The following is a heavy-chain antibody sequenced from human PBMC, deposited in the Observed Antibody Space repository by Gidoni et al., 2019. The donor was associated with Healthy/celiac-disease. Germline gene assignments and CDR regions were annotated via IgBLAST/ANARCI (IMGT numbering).Heavy chain of an antibody. CDR3: ARGRSRRGARGYYDSSGYCY. V-gene: IGHV4-34*01. Sequence: QVQLQQWGAGLLKPSETLSLTCAVYGGSFSGYYWSWIRQPPGKGLEWIGEINHSGSTNYNPSLKSRVTISVDTSKNQFSLKLSSVTAADTAVYYCARGRSRRGARGYYDSSGYCYWGQGTLVTVSS. D-gene: IGHD3-22*01. CDR1: GGSFSGYY. J-gene: IGHJ4*02. CDR2: INHSGST.